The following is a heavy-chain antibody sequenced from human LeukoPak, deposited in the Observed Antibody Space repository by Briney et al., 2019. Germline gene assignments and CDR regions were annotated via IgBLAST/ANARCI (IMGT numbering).Heavy chain of an antibody. Sequence: GGSLRLSCAASGFTFSSYTMNWVRQAPGKGLEWVSSISSSSTYIYSADSVKGRFTISRDNAKNSLYLQMNSLRAEDTAVYYCARDQRYYDNSGSLRHYFDYWGQGILVTVSS. V-gene: IGHV3-21*01. D-gene: IGHD3-22*01. CDR2: ISSSSTYI. CDR3: ARDQRYYDNSGSLRHYFDY. CDR1: GFTFSSYT. J-gene: IGHJ4*02.